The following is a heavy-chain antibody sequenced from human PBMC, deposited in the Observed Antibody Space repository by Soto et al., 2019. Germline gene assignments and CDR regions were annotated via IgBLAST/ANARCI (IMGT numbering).Heavy chain of an antibody. Sequence: GASVKVSCKASGGTFSSYAISWVRQAPGQGLEWMGGIIPIFGTANYAQKFQGRVTITADESTSTAYMELSSLRSEDTAVYYCAKISQEEQDTPEYFQHWGQGTLVTVSS. J-gene: IGHJ1*01. CDR2: IIPIFGTA. CDR1: GGTFSSYA. D-gene: IGHD2-15*01. CDR3: AKISQEEQDTPEYFQH. V-gene: IGHV1-69*13.